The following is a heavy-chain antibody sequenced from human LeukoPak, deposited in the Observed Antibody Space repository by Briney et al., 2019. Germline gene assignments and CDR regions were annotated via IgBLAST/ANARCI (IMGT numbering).Heavy chain of an antibody. J-gene: IGHJ4*02. V-gene: IGHV3-48*03. Sequence: GGSLRLSCAASGFDFGAYEMNWVRQAPGKGLEWVAYFAGSDTTKYYADSVRGRFTISGDNAKKSLYLQMNSLRAEDTALYYCTTLGYHLDSWGQGTLVTVSS. CDR2: FAGSDTTK. D-gene: IGHD3-22*01. CDR1: GFDFGAYE. CDR3: TTLGYHLDS.